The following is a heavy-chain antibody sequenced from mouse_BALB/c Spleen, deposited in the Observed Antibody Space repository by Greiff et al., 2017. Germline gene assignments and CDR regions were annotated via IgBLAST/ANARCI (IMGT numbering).Heavy chain of an antibody. CDR1: GFTFSSYG. CDR2: ISSGGSYT. V-gene: IGHV5-6*01. Sequence: EVMLVESGGDLVKPGGSLKLSCAASGFTFSSYGMSWVRQTPDKRLEWVATISSGGSYTYYPDSVKGRFTISRDNAKNTLYLQMSSLKSEDTAMYYCAREDYRYSWFAYWGQGTLVTVSA. CDR3: AREDYRYSWFAY. J-gene: IGHJ3*01. D-gene: IGHD2-14*01.